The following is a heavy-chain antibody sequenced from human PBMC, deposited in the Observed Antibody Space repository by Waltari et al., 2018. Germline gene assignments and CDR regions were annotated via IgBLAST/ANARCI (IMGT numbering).Heavy chain of an antibody. CDR3: ATGGPYYFDY. CDR2: FSTEDGQT. J-gene: IGHJ4*02. V-gene: IGHV1-24*01. CDR1: GYTLTELS. Sequence: QVQLVQSGAEVKKPGASVKVSCKVSGYTLTELSMHWVRQAPGKGLGWMEGFSTEDGQTIYAQKFQGRVTMTEDTSTDTAYMELSSLRSEDTAVYYCATGGPYYFDYWGQGTLVTVSS.